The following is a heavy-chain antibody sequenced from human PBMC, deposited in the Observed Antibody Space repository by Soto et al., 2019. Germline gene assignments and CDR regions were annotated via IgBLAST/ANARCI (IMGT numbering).Heavy chain of an antibody. J-gene: IGHJ3*02. Sequence: GASVKVSCKASGYTFTSYYMHWVRQAPGQGPEWMVIINPSGGSTSYAQKFQGRVTMTRDTSTSTVYMELSSLRSEDTAVYYCARAWSRIQLWSDDASDIWGQGTMVTVSS. D-gene: IGHD5-18*01. CDR2: INPSGGST. V-gene: IGHV1-46*01. CDR1: GYTFTSYY. CDR3: ARAWSRIQLWSDDASDI.